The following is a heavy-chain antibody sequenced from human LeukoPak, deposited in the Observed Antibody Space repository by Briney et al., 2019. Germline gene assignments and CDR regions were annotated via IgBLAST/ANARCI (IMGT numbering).Heavy chain of an antibody. CDR1: GFTFSSYW. CDR2: INSDGSST. V-gene: IGHV3-74*01. J-gene: IGHJ4*02. D-gene: IGHD6-13*01. Sequence: GGSLRLSCAASGFTFSSYWMHWVRQAPGKGLVWVSRINSDGSSTSYADSVKGRFTISRDNAKNTLYLQMNSLRAEDTAVYYCARVIAAAGTLRGVRYFDYWGQGTLATVSS. CDR3: ARVIAAAGTLRGVRYFDY.